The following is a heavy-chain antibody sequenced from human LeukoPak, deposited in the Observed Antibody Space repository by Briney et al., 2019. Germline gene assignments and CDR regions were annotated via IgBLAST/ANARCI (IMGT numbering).Heavy chain of an antibody. CDR2: INSDGSST. D-gene: IGHD1-26*01. CDR1: GFTFSNYW. CDR3: ARVGGSNAFDI. V-gene: IGHV3-74*01. J-gene: IGHJ3*02. Sequence: GGSLRLSCAASGFTFSNYWMHWVRQDPGKGLVWVSPINSDGSSTSYADSVKGRFTISRDNTKNTLSLQMNSLRAEDTAVYYCARVGGSNAFDIWGQGTMVIVSS.